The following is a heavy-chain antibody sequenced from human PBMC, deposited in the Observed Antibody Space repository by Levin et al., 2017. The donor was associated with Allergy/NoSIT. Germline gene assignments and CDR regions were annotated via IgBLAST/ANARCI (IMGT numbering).Heavy chain of an antibody. D-gene: IGHD2-2*02. V-gene: IGHV6-1*01. J-gene: IGHJ6*02. Sequence: LRLSCAISGDSVSSNIAAWNWIRQSPSRGLEWLGRTYHRAKWYSDYAVSVKSRIIINADTSKNQFSLQLNSVTPEDTAIYYCARGPQYLAGWGQGTTVTVS. CDR2: TYHRAKWYS. CDR1: GDSVSSNIAA. CDR3: ARGPQYLAG.